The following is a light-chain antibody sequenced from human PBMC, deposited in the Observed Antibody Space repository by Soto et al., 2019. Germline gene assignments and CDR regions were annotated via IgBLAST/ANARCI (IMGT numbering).Light chain of an antibody. J-gene: IGLJ2*01. CDR1: SSNIGAGYD. CDR3: SLSAL. V-gene: IGLV1-40*01. Sequence: QPVLTQPPSVSGAPGQRVTISCTGSSSNIGAGYDVHWYQQLPGTAPKLLIYGNSNRPSGVPDRFSGSKSGTSASLAITGLQAEDEADYYSSLSALFGGGTKLTVL. CDR2: GNS.